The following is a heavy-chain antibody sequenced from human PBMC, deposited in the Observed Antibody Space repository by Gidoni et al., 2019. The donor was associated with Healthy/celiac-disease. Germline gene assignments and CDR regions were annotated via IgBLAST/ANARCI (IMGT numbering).Heavy chain of an antibody. V-gene: IGHV4-39*01. CDR3: ARQYGQQLVFDY. J-gene: IGHJ4*02. Sequence: QLQLQDSGLGLVNPSATLSLTCTVSALSISSSSYYWGWTRQPPGKGLEWIGGINYSGSTYYNPSPKSRVTISVDTSKNQFSLKLGSVTAADTAVYYCARQYGQQLVFDYWGQGTLVTVSS. D-gene: IGHD6-6*01. CDR2: INYSGST. CDR1: ALSISSSSYY.